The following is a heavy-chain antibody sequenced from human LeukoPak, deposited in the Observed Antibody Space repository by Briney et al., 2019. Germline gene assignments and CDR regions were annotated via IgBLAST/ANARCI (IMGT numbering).Heavy chain of an antibody. CDR2: ISSSSSYI. J-gene: IGHJ4*02. D-gene: IGHD5-12*01. CDR1: GFTFSSYS. V-gene: IGHV3-21*01. Sequence: AGGSLRLSCAASGFTFSSYSMNWVRQAPGKGLEWVSSISSSSSYIYYADSVKGRFTISRDNAKNSLYLQMNSLRAEDTAVYYCARRYSGYDDFDYWGQGALVTVSS. CDR3: ARRYSGYDDFDY.